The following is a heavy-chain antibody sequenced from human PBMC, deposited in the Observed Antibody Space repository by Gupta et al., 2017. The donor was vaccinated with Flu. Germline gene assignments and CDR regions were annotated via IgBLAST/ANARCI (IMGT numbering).Heavy chain of an antibody. Sequence: EVQLVESGGGLVKPGGSLRLSCAASGFTFSNAWMSWVRQAPGKGLEWFGRIKSKTDGGTTDYAAPVKGRFTISRDDSKNTLYLQMNSLKTEDTAVYYCTTESRLYIGRGERYDYWGQGTLVAVAS. CDR3: TTESRLYIGRGERYDY. CDR2: IKSKTDGGTT. J-gene: IGHJ4*02. D-gene: IGHD1-26*01. V-gene: IGHV3-15*01. CDR1: GFTFSNAW.